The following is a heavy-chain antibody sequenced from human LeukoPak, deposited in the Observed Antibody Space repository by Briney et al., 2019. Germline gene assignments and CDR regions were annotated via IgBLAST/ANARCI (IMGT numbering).Heavy chain of an antibody. CDR3: VREGYGPGNYPFDY. Sequence: PGGSLRLSCAASGFTFSSHWMHWVRQAPGKGLVSLSRIDSGGGDTIDADSVKGRFTISRDNSKNTLYLQMNSLRAEDTAVYYCVREGYGPGNYPFDYWGQGTLVTVSS. D-gene: IGHD3-10*01. V-gene: IGHV3-74*01. J-gene: IGHJ4*02. CDR1: GFTFSSHW. CDR2: IDSGGGDT.